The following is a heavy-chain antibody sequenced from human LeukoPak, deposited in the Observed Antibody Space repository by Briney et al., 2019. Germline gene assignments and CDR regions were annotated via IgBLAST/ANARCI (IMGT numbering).Heavy chain of an antibody. CDR1: GFTVSGNY. CDR2: VYTDGNI. CDR3: AKGKFGDPLNY. D-gene: IGHD3-10*01. J-gene: IGHJ4*02. V-gene: IGHV3-53*01. Sequence: GGFLRLSCTASGFTVSGNYMNWVRQAPGKGLEWVSVVYTDGNIYYADSVKGRFTISKDNSKNTVDLLMNNVRAEDTALYYCAKGKFGDPLNYWGQGTLVTVSS.